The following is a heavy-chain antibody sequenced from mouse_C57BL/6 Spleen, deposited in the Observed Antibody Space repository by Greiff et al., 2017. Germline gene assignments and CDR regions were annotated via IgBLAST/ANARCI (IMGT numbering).Heavy chain of an antibody. CDR3: ARDGSSGGFAY. CDR2: ISYDGSN. Sequence: EVQLVESGPGLVKPSQSLSLTCSVTGYSITSGYYWNWIRQFPGNKLEWMGYISYDGSNNYNPSLKNRISITRDTSKNQFFLKLNSVTTEDTATYYCARDGSSGGFAYWGQGTLVTVSA. V-gene: IGHV3-6*01. J-gene: IGHJ3*01. CDR1: GYSITSGYY. D-gene: IGHD3-2*02.